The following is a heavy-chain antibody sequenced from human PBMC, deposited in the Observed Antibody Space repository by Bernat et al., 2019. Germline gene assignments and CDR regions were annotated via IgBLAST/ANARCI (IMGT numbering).Heavy chain of an antibody. CDR1: GGTFSSYA. CDR3: ARLVDFYYDQDY. D-gene: IGHD3-22*01. J-gene: IGHJ4*02. V-gene: IGHV1-18*01. CDR2: ISAYNGNT. Sequence: QVQLVQSGAEVKKPGSSVKVSCKASGGTFSSYAISWVRQAPGQGLEWMGWISAYNGNTNYAQKLQGRVTMTTDTSTSTAYMELRSLRSDDTAVYYCARLVDFYYDQDYWGQGTLVTVSS.